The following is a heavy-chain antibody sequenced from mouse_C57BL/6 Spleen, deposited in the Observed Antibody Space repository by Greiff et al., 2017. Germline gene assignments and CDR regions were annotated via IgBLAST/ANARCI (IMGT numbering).Heavy chain of an antibody. Sequence: QVQLQQPGAELVMPGASVKLSCKASGYTFTSYWMHWVKQRPGQGLEWIGEIDPSDSYTNYNQKFKGKSTLTVDKSSSTAYMQLSSLTSEDSAVYYCARSGTGTGAWFAYWGQGTLVTVSA. D-gene: IGHD4-1*01. J-gene: IGHJ3*01. V-gene: IGHV1-69*01. CDR1: GYTFTSYW. CDR2: IDPSDSYT. CDR3: ARSGTGTGAWFAY.